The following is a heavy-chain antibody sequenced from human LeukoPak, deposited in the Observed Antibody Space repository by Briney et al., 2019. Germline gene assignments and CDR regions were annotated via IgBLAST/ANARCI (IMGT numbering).Heavy chain of an antibody. CDR2: ISGDGGST. V-gene: IGHV3-43*02. D-gene: IGHD2-21*02. Sequence: GGSLRLSCAASGFTFSSYWMSWVRQAPGKGLEWVSLISGDGGSTYYADSVKGRFTISRDNSKNSLYLQMNSLRTEDTALYYCAKGLEEVVTAIPAPPDFDYWGQGTLVTVSS. CDR3: AKGLEEVVTAIPAPPDFDY. CDR1: GFTFSSYW. J-gene: IGHJ4*02.